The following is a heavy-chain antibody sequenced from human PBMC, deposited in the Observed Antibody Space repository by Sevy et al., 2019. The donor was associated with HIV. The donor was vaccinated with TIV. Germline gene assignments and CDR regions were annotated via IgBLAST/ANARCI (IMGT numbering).Heavy chain of an antibody. V-gene: IGHV3-30*04. CDR2: ISYDGGNI. CDR1: GFTFSIYA. D-gene: IGHD2-21*01. CDR3: ARDLPSAVINPFDYYGMDV. J-gene: IGHJ6*02. Sequence: GGSLRLSCAASGFTFSIYAIHWVRQAPGKGLEWVTVISYDGGNIYDADSVKGRFTVSRDNSKDTVYLQMNSLRPEDTAVYYCARDLPSAVINPFDYYGMDVRGQGTTVTVSS.